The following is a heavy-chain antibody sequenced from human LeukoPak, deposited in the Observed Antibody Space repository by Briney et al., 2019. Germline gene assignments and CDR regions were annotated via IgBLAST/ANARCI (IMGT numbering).Heavy chain of an antibody. CDR3: ARRDTAMVTSAFDI. V-gene: IGHV4-4*02. Sequence: SETLSLTCAVSGGSISSSNWWSWVRQPPGKGLEWIGEIYHSGSTNYNPSLKSRVTISVDKSKNQFSLKLSSVTAADTAVYYCARRDTAMVTSAFDIWGQGTMVTVSS. D-gene: IGHD5-18*01. CDR1: GGSISSSNW. CDR2: IYHSGST. J-gene: IGHJ3*02.